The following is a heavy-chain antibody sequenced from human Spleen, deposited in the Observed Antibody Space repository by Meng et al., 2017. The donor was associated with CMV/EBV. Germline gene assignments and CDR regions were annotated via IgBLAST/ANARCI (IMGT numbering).Heavy chain of an antibody. CDR2: INPKSGNT. CDR3: ARDLSSRIAAAEYFQH. J-gene: IGHJ1*01. CDR1: GYTFTAHY. D-gene: IGHD6-13*01. Sequence: GYTFTAHYLHWVRQAPGQGLEWMGWINPKSGNTNYAQKFQGRVTMSRDTSISTAYLEVSRLRSDDTAMYYCARDLSSRIAAAEYFQHWGQGTLVTVSS. V-gene: IGHV1-2*02.